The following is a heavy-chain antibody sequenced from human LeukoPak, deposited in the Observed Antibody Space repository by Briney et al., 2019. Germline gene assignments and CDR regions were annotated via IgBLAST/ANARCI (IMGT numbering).Heavy chain of an antibody. D-gene: IGHD2-15*01. CDR3: AKAVVERGYYYYMDV. Sequence: PGGSLRLSCAASGFTFSDYYMSWIRQAPGKGLEWVSYISSSGSTIYYADSVKGRFTISRDNAKNSLYLQMNSLRAEDTAVYYCAKAVVERGYYYYMDVWGKGTTVTVSS. V-gene: IGHV3-11*04. CDR2: ISSSGSTI. CDR1: GFTFSDYY. J-gene: IGHJ6*03.